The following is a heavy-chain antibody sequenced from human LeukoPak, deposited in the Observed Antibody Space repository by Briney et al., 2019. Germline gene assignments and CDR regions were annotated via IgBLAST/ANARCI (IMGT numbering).Heavy chain of an antibody. CDR2: ISYDGSNP. CDR3: AKDHYDYIGGSYRDFDY. J-gene: IGHJ4*02. D-gene: IGHD3-16*02. V-gene: IGHV3-30*18. Sequence: GGSLRLSSAASGFTSSSFGMHWVRQAPGKGLEWVAVISYDGSNPYYADSVKGRFTISRDNSKNTLYLQMNSLRAEDTAVYYCAKDHYDYIGGSYRDFDYWGQGTLVTVSS. CDR1: GFTSSSFG.